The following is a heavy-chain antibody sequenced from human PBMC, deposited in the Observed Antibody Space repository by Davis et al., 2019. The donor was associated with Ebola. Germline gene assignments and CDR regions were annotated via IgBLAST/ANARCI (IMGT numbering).Heavy chain of an antibody. CDR2: ISYDGSNK. CDR1: GFTFSSYG. CDR3: AKDYYDSSGRYFDY. V-gene: IGHV3-30*18. Sequence: GGSLRLSCAASGFTFSSYGMHWVRQAPGKGLEWVAVISYDGSNKYYADSVKGRFTISRDNSKNTLYLQMNSLRAEATAVYYCAKDYYDSSGRYFDYWGQGTLVTVSS. J-gene: IGHJ4*02. D-gene: IGHD3-22*01.